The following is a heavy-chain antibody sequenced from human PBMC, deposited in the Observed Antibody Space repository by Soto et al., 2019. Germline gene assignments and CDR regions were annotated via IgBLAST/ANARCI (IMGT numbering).Heavy chain of an antibody. CDR3: ATNNPAALTLDYYYGMDV. D-gene: IGHD2-2*01. Sequence: ASVKVSCKVSGYTLTELSMHWVRQAPGKGLEWMGGFDPEDGETIYAQKFQGRVTMTEDTSTDTAYMELSSLRSEDTAVYYCATNNPAALTLDYYYGMDVWGQGTTVTVCS. CDR1: GYTLTELS. CDR2: FDPEDGET. V-gene: IGHV1-24*01. J-gene: IGHJ6*02.